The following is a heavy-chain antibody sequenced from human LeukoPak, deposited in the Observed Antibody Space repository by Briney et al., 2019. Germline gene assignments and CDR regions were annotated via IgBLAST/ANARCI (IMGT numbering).Heavy chain of an antibody. V-gene: IGHV5-51*01. Sequence: GESLKISCKGSGYSFTSYWIGWVRRMPGKGLEWMGIIYPGDSDTRYSPSFQGQVTISADKSISTAYLQWSSLKASDTAMYYCARGDDIVVVPAAFDYWGQGTLVTVSS. CDR1: GYSFTSYW. D-gene: IGHD2-2*01. CDR3: ARGDDIVVVPAAFDY. CDR2: IYPGDSDT. J-gene: IGHJ4*02.